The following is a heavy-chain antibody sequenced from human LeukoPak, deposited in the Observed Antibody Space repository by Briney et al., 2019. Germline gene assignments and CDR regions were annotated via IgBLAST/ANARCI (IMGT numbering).Heavy chain of an antibody. V-gene: IGHV1-2*02. J-gene: IGHJ4*02. CDR2: INPNSGGT. Sequence: ASVKVSCKASGYTFTGYYMHWVRQAPGQGLEWMGWINPNSGGTNYAQKFQGRVTITRDTSISTAYMELSRLRSDDTAVYYCAREEEGYDSSGYYSVFDYWGQGTLVTVSS. CDR1: GYTFTGYY. D-gene: IGHD3-22*01. CDR3: AREEEGYDSSGYYSVFDY.